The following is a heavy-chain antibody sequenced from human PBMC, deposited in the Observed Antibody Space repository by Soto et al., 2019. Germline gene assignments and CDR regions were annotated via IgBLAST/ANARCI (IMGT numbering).Heavy chain of an antibody. V-gene: IGHV3-23*01. CDR2: ISGSGGST. D-gene: IGHD2-15*01. J-gene: IGHJ3*02. CDR3: AKSADIVVVVAANAFDI. CDR1: GFTFSSYA. Sequence: GSLRLSCAASGFTFSSYAMSWVRQAPGKGQEWVSAISGSGGSTYYAVSVKGRFTISRDNSKNTLYLQMNSLRAEDTVVYYCAKSADIVVVVAANAFDIWGQGTMVTVSS.